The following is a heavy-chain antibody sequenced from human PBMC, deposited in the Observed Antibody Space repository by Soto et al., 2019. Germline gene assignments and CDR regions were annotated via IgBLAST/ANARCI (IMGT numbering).Heavy chain of an antibody. D-gene: IGHD4-17*01. J-gene: IGHJ3*02. CDR1: GGSISSSSYY. V-gene: IGHV4-39*01. CDR2: IYYSGST. CDR3: ARWMTTNGFDI. Sequence: ASETLSLTCTVSGGSISSSSYYWGWIRQPPGKGLEWIGSIYYSGSTYYNPSLKSRVTISVDTSKNQFSLKLSPVTAADAAVYYCARWMTTNGFDIWGQGTMVTVSS.